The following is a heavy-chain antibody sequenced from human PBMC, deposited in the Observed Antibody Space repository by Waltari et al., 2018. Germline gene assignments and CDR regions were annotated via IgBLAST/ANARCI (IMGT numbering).Heavy chain of an antibody. V-gene: IGHV3-48*03. Sequence: EVQLVESGGGLVQPGGSLRLSCAASGFTFSSYEMNWVRQAPGKGLEWVSYISSSGSTIYYAESVKGRFTISRDNAKNSLYLQMNSLRAEDTAVYYCARVKLGSSGGVYYFDYWGQGTLVTVSS. CDR3: ARVKLGSSGGVYYFDY. D-gene: IGHD3-16*01. J-gene: IGHJ4*02. CDR1: GFTFSSYE. CDR2: ISSSGSTI.